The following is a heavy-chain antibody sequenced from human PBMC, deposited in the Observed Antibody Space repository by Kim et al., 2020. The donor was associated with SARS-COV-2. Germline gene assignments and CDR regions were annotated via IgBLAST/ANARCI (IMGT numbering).Heavy chain of an antibody. J-gene: IGHJ6*02. CDR3: AKESGSGSNYAWIYYYYGMDV. CDR1: GFTFSSYG. CDR2: ISYDGSNK. Sequence: GGSLRLSCAASGFTFSSYGMHWVRQAPGKGLEWVAVISYDGSNKYYADSVKGRFTISRDNSKNTLYLQMNSLRAEDTAVYYCAKESGSGSNYAWIYYYYGMDVWGQGTTVTVSS. D-gene: IGHD3-10*01. V-gene: IGHV3-30*18.